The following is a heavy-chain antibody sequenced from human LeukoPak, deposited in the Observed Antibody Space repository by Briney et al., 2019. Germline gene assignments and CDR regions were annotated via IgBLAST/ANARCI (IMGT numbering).Heavy chain of an antibody. D-gene: IGHD1-26*01. CDR2: IYYSGSR. J-gene: IGHJ6*03. CDR1: GGSISSRTYY. CDR3: ARLWVSYYYYMDV. V-gene: IGHV4-39*01. Sequence: SETLSVTCTVSGGSISSRTYYWGWIRQPPGKGLEWIGSIYYSGSRAYNSSLKSRVTMSVDTSRNQFSLNLSSVTAADTAVYYCARLWVSYYYYMDVWGKGATVTVSS.